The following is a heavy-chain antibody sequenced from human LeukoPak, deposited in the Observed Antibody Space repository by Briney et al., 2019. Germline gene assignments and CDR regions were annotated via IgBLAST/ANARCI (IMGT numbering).Heavy chain of an antibody. V-gene: IGHV3-66*01. CDR2: IYGGGST. J-gene: IGHJ3*02. D-gene: IGHD6-19*01. CDR1: GFTVSSNY. Sequence: GGPLRLSCAASGFTVSSNYMSWVRQAPGKGLEWVSIIYGGGSTYFADSVKGRFTISRDNSKNTLYLQMNSLRAEDAAVYYCARVMAGTDDVFDIWGQGTVVTVSS. CDR3: ARVMAGTDDVFDI.